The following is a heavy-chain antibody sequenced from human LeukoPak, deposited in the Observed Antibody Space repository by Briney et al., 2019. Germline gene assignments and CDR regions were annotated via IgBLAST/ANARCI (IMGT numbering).Heavy chain of an antibody. D-gene: IGHD2-2*01. Sequence: PGRSLRLSCAASGFSLSDYGISWARQAPGKGLEWISYITTNSAKFYADSVRGRIAISRDNDKNSVYLQMNSLRDEDTAVYYCTRGRYQFLGPNDSWGQGSLVTVSS. CDR1: GFSLSDYG. J-gene: IGHJ4*02. CDR2: ITTNSAK. CDR3: TRGRYQFLGPNDS. V-gene: IGHV3-48*02.